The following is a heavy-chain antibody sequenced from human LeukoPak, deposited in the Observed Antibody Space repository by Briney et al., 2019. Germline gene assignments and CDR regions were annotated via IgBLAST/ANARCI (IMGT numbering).Heavy chain of an antibody. Sequence: ASETLSLTCTVSGDSIRSYYWSWIRQPPGKGLEWIGYIYYSGSTNYNPSLKSQVTISLDTSMNQFSLKLNSVTAADTAVYYCATNYAVAGPYYFDYWGQGTLITVSS. CDR3: ATNYAVAGPYYFDY. D-gene: IGHD6-19*01. V-gene: IGHV4-59*01. CDR2: IYYSGST. J-gene: IGHJ4*02. CDR1: GDSIRSYY.